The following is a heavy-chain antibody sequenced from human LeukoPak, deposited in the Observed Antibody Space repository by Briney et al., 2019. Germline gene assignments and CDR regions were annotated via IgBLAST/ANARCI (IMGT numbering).Heavy chain of an antibody. Sequence: PSETLSLTCTVSGGSISSSSYYWGWIRQPPGKGLEWIGSIYYSGSTYYNPSLKSRVTISVDTSKNQFSLKLSSVTAADTAVYYCARQPLHYGSGRSGRKRGFDPWGQGTLVTVSS. V-gene: IGHV4-39*01. J-gene: IGHJ5*02. D-gene: IGHD3-10*01. CDR2: IYYSGST. CDR3: ARQPLHYGSGRSGRKRGFDP. CDR1: GGSISSSSYY.